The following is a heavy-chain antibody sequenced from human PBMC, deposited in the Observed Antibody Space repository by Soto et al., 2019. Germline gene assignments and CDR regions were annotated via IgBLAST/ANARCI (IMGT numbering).Heavy chain of an antibody. CDR3: AESTSTIHGAFDI. Sequence: GGSLRLSCAASGFPVTSNYMSWVRQAPGKGLEWVSVIYSGGATYYADSVRGRFTISRHNSKNTLYLQMNSLRAEDTAIYYCAESTSTIHGAFDIWGQGTVVTVSS. J-gene: IGHJ3*02. CDR1: GFPVTSNY. D-gene: IGHD5-18*01. V-gene: IGHV3-53*04. CDR2: IYSGGAT.